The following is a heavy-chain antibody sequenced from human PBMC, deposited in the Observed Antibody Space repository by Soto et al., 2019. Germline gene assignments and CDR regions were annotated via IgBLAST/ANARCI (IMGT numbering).Heavy chain of an antibody. CDR2: VYYTGST. D-gene: IGHD6-13*01. CDR1: GGSISGSY. CDR3: ARSVAAPGAHIDY. J-gene: IGHJ4*02. V-gene: IGHV4-59*01. Sequence: SETLSLTCRVSGGSISGSYWSWIRQSPGKGLEWLGYVYYTGSTNYSPSLRSRVSISVDTSKNEFSLRLSSVTAADTAVYFCARSVAAPGAHIDYWGQGTQVTVSS.